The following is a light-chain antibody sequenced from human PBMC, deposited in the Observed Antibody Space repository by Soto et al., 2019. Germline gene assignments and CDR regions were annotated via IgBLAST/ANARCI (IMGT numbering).Light chain of an antibody. CDR2: GAS. CDR3: QQDGSSPPT. J-gene: IGKJ1*01. Sequence: IVSKTSAGTVPLSTWERTALSCRASQSISRYLAWYQQKSGQGPRLLIYGASSRATGTPDRFSGSGSGTDFTLTINRLEPEDFALYYCQQDGSSPPTVGQGAKVDIK. V-gene: IGKV3-20*01. CDR1: QSISRY.